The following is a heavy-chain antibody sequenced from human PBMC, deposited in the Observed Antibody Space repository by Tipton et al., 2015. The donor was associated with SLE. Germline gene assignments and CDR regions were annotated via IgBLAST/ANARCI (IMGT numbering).Heavy chain of an antibody. Sequence: SLRLSCVASGFTFSSYEMQWVRQAPGKGLKGVSHISSSESTTHYADSVKGRFTLSRDNAKNSLYLQMNNLGAEDTAVYYCARGGDAFDIWGQGTMVTVSS. V-gene: IGHV3-48*03. CDR3: ARGGDAFDI. J-gene: IGHJ3*02. CDR2: ISSSESTT. CDR1: GFTFSSYE.